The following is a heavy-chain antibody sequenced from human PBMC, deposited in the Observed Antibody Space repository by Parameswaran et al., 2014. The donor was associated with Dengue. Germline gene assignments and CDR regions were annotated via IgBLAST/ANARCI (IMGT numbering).Heavy chain of an antibody. CDR3: AKEKVVPAAPIGSFDY. V-gene: IGHV3-23*01. Sequence: VRQAPGKGLEWVSAISGSGGSTYYADSVKGRFTISRDNSKNTLYLQMNSLRAEDTAVYYCAKEKVVPAAPIGSFDYWGQGTLVTVSS. D-gene: IGHD2-2*01. J-gene: IGHJ4*02. CDR2: ISGSGGST.